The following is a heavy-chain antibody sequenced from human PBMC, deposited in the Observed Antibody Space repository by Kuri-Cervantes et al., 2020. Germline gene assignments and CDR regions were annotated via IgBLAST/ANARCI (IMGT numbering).Heavy chain of an antibody. D-gene: IGHD3-3*01. CDR3: ARGETICGVGKYAFAY. Sequence: ASVKVSCKASGYTFTSYGISWVRQASGQGLEWMGWINAYNGNTNYAQKLQGRVTMTTDTSTSTAYMELRSLRSDDTAVYYCARGETICGVGKYAFAYWGQGTLVTVSS. CDR2: INAYNGNT. V-gene: IGHV1-18*01. J-gene: IGHJ4*02. CDR1: GYTFTSYG.